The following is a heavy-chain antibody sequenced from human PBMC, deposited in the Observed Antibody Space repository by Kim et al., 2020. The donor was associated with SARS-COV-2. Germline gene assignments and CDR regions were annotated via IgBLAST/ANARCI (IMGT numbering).Heavy chain of an antibody. CDR3: ARDLSGTYYYGAFDL. J-gene: IGHJ3*01. Sequence: ADSVKGRFTIARDNAKNSLYLQMNSLRGEDTAVYYCARDLSGTYYYGAFDLWGQGTMVTVSS. D-gene: IGHD1-26*01. V-gene: IGHV3-48*03.